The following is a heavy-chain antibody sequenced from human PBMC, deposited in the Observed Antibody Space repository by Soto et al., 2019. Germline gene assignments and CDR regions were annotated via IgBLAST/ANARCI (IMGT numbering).Heavy chain of an antibody. CDR2: IRSKAYGGTT. J-gene: IGHJ6*02. D-gene: IGHD1-26*01. V-gene: IGHV3-49*04. Sequence: GGSRLSCTASGFTFGDYAMSWVRQAPGKGLEWVGFIRSKAYGGTTEYAASVKGRFTISRDDSKSIAYLQMNSLKTEDTAVYYCTRGGSGSYYYYYGMDVWGQGTTVTVSS. CDR1: GFTFGDYA. CDR3: TRGGSGSYYYYYGMDV.